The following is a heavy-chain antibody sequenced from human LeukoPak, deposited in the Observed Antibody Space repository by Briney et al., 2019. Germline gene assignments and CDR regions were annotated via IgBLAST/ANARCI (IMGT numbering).Heavy chain of an antibody. J-gene: IGHJ4*02. Sequence: PSETLSLTCTVSGGSISSSSYYWGWIRQPPGKGLEWIGSIYYSGSTYYNPSLKSRVTISVDTSKNQFSLKLSSVTAADTAVYYCARLQGGNRYYFDYWGQGTLVTVSS. CDR1: GGSISSSSYY. D-gene: IGHD1-14*01. CDR3: ARLQGGNRYYFDY. V-gene: IGHV4-39*01. CDR2: IYYSGST.